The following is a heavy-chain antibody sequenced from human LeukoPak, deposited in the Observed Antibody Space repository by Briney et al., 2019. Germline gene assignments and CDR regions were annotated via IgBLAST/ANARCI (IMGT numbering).Heavy chain of an antibody. CDR3: AATYYYDSSGTRGDAFDI. D-gene: IGHD3-22*01. J-gene: IGHJ3*02. CDR1: GGSFSGYY. CDR2: IYHSGST. Sequence: SETLSLTCAVYGGSFSGYYWSWIRQPPGKGLEWIGYIYHSGSTYYNPSLKSRVTISVDRSKNQFSLKLSSVTAADTAVYYCAATYYYDSSGTRGDAFDIWGQGTMVTVSS. V-gene: IGHV4-34*01.